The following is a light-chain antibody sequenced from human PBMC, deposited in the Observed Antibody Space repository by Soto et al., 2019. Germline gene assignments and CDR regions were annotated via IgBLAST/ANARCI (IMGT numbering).Light chain of an antibody. J-gene: IGLJ2*01. Sequence: QLVLAQSPSASASLGASVKLTCTLSSRHSRCAIAWHQQQPETGHRSLMKVNSDGSHNKGDGIPDRFSGSSSGAERYLTIYNLQSEAEADYYCQTWGAGIRVFGGGTKLTVL. V-gene: IGLV4-69*01. CDR1: SRHSRCA. CDR3: QTWGAGIRV. CDR2: VNSDGSH.